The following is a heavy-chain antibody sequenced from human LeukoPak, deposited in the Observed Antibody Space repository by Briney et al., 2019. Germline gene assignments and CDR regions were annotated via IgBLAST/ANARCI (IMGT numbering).Heavy chain of an antibody. CDR1: GGSISSSSYY. V-gene: IGHV4-39*01. J-gene: IGHJ4*02. D-gene: IGHD5-24*01. Sequence: SETLSLTCTVSGGSISSSSYYWGWIRQPPGRGLEWIGSIYYSGSTYYNPSLKSRVTISVDTSKNQFSLKLSSVTAADTAVYYCARLRRYRDGYSDYWGQGTLVTVSS. CDR3: ARLRRYRDGYSDY. CDR2: IYYSGST.